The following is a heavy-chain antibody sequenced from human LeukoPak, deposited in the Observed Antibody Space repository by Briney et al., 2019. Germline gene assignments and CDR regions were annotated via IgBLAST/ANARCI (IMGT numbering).Heavy chain of an antibody. J-gene: IGHJ5*02. Sequence: KSSQTLSLTCAVSGGSISSGGYSWSWIRQPPGKGLEWIGYVYHSGSTYYNPSLKSRVTISVDRSKHQFSLKLSSVTAADTAVYYCARSKDGYSSSWPFDPWGQGTLVTVSS. D-gene: IGHD6-13*01. CDR3: ARSKDGYSSSWPFDP. CDR1: GGSISSGGYS. V-gene: IGHV4-30-2*01. CDR2: VYHSGST.